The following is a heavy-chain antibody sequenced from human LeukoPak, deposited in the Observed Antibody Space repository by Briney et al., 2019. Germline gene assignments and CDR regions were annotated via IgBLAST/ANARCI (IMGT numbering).Heavy chain of an antibody. Sequence: GGSLRLSCAASGFTFSSYGMHWVRQAPGKGLEWVAVISSDGSRKHYGDSVKGRFTISRDNSESTLFLQMNSLRTDDTSVYFCAKYAYNWNAPDGFDMWGQGTMVIVSS. D-gene: IGHD1-1*01. V-gene: IGHV3-30*18. CDR3: AKYAYNWNAPDGFDM. J-gene: IGHJ3*02. CDR1: GFTFSSYG. CDR2: ISSDGSRK.